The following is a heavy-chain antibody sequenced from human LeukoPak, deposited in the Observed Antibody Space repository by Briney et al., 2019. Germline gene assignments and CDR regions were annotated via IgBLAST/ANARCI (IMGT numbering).Heavy chain of an antibody. CDR1: GGTFSSYA. Sequence: ASVKLSCKASGGTFSSYAISWVRQAPGQGQEWMGRTIPILGIANYAQKCQGRVTITADKSTSTAYMELSSLRAEDTAVYYCARDARSNYYDAVPGVDYWGQGTLVTVSP. CDR3: ARDARSNYYDAVPGVDY. D-gene: IGHD3-16*01. V-gene: IGHV1-69*04. J-gene: IGHJ4*02. CDR2: TIPILGIA.